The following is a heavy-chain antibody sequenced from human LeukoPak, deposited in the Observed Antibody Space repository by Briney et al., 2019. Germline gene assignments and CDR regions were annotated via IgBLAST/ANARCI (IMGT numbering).Heavy chain of an antibody. D-gene: IGHD1-14*01. V-gene: IGHV6-1*01. J-gene: IGHJ4*02. CDR3: ARYQVSQGRETTPFDY. CDR2: TYYRSQWYS. Sequence: SRTLSLTCTISGDSDSRNNVAWHSIRQSPSRGLEWLGRTYYRSQWYSGYAESVKGRITINPDSSKNQFSLQLNSVTPEDTAVYYCARYQVSQGRETTPFDYWGQGTLVTVSS. CDR1: GDSDSRNNVA.